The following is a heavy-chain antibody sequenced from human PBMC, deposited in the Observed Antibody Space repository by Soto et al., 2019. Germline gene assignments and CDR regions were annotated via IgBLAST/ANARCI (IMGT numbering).Heavy chain of an antibody. CDR3: VKDGSSGWPYFYDMDV. CDR2: ISYDGRNK. D-gene: IGHD6-19*01. V-gene: IGHV3-30*18. Sequence: GWSLGLCCAAYGVTFSSYGMHWVRQAPGKGLEWVAVISYDGRNKYYADAVKGRFTISRDNSKNTLYLQMSSLRAEDTAVYYCVKDGSSGWPYFYDMDVWGQGTTVTVSS. CDR1: GVTFSSYG. J-gene: IGHJ6*02.